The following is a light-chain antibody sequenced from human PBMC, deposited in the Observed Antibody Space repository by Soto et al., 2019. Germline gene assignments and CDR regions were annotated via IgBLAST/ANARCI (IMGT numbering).Light chain of an antibody. J-gene: IGLJ2*01. V-gene: IGLV2-14*01. CDR1: SSDVGGYNY. Sequence: QSVLTQPASVSGSPGQSITISCTGTSSDVGGYNYVSWYQQHPGKAPKLMLYDVSNRPSGVSNRFSGSKTGNTASLTISGLQAEDEADYYCSSYTSSITVFGGGTKPTVL. CDR2: DVS. CDR3: SSYTSSITV.